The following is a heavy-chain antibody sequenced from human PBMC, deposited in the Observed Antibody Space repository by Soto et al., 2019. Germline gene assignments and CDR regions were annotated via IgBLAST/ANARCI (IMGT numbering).Heavy chain of an antibody. CDR2: ISSSSSYI. J-gene: IGHJ4*02. CDR1: GFNFDSYS. CDR3: AKALVGEVGATDY. D-gene: IGHD1-26*01. Sequence: GGSLRLSCAAFGFNFDSYSLHWVRQAPGKGLEWVSSISSSSSYIYYADSVKGRFTISRDNSRNTLYLQMNSLGAEDAALYYCAKALVGEVGATDYWGQGTLVTVSS. V-gene: IGHV3-21*04.